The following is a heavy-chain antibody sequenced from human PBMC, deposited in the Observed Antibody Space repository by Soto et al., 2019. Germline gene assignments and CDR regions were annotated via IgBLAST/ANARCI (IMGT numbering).Heavy chain of an antibody. D-gene: IGHD2-15*01. CDR1: GFTFSSSS. Sequence: GGSLRLSCAASGFTFSSSSMNWVCQAQGKGLEWLSAISGSSSSTYYADSVKGRLTISRDNSKNTLYLQMDGLRADDTAIYYCAKGRCSGGACSYAFDIWGQGTMVTVSS. V-gene: IGHV3-23*01. J-gene: IGHJ3*02. CDR2: ISGSSSST. CDR3: AKGRCSGGACSYAFDI.